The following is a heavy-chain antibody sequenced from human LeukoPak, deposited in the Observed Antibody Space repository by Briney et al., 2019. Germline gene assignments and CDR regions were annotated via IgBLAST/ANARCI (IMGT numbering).Heavy chain of an antibody. V-gene: IGHV3-30*03. D-gene: IGHD1-26*01. J-gene: IGHJ6*02. CDR3: ASPIVGATYYYYGMGV. Sequence: RGSLRLSCAASGFTFSSYGMHWVRQAPGKGLEWVAVISYDGSNKYYADSVKGRFTISRDNSKNTLYLQMNSLRAEDTAVYYCASPIVGATYYYYGMGVWGQGTTVTVSS. CDR1: GFTFSSYG. CDR2: ISYDGSNK.